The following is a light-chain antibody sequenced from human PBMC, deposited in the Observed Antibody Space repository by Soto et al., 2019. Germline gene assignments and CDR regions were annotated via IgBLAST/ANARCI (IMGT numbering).Light chain of an antibody. CDR3: QESYSFLWGT. V-gene: IGKV1-39*01. CDR2: GAS. CDR1: QNINNY. Sequence: DMPMTPSPSSLSAADGARVTITCRTSQNINNYLNWYQQKPGKAPKLLIYGASTLQSGVPLRFSGSGYGTDFTLTISSLQPEDFATYYCQESYSFLWGTCGQGTKVDI. J-gene: IGKJ1*01.